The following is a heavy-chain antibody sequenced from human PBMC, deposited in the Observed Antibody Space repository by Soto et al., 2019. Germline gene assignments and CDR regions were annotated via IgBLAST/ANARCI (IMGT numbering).Heavy chain of an antibody. CDR3: AKDISGKLRFVEWYPPKGMDV. Sequence: QVHLVESGGGVVQPGRSLRLSCVASGFNFDTFAMNWVRQAPGKGLEWVAVISYDGSNECYVDSVKGRFTISRDNDKNTLYLQMNSLRPEDTGAYYCAKDISGKLRFVEWYPPKGMDVWRQGTTVTVSS. CDR1: GFNFDTFA. CDR2: ISYDGSNE. V-gene: IGHV3-30*18. D-gene: IGHD3-3*01. J-gene: IGHJ6*02.